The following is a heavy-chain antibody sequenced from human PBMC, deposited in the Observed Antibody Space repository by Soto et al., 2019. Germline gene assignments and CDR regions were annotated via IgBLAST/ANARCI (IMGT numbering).Heavy chain of an antibody. D-gene: IGHD2-15*01. Sequence: QVQLVQSGAEVKKPGSSVKVSCTASGGTFSNYAISWVRQAPGQGLEWMGGIIPMFRTTHYAQKFPDRVTITADESTNTAYMELSSLTSDDTAVYYCTRDSGYVVMEAATESFYNMDVWGQGTTVTVSS. CDR1: GGTFSNYA. CDR3: TRDSGYVVMEAATESFYNMDV. J-gene: IGHJ6*02. V-gene: IGHV1-69*12. CDR2: IIPMFRTT.